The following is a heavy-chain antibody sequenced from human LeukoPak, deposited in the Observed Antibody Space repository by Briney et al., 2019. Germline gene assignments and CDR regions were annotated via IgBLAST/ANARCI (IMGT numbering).Heavy chain of an antibody. D-gene: IGHD1-26*01. CDR2: ISGIGGGT. CDR1: GFTFSSYA. J-gene: IGHJ4*02. CDR3: VKDLGRYRNSCFDY. Sequence: RASLRLSCAASGFTFSSYAMSWVRQAPEKGLEWVSTISGIGGGTYYADSVKGRFTISRDDSKNTLYLQMNSLRAEDTAVYYCVKDLGRYRNSCFDYWGQGTLVTV. V-gene: IGHV3-23*01.